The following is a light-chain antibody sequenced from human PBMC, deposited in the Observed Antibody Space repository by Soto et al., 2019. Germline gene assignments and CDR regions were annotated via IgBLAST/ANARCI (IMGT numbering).Light chain of an antibody. CDR2: DAS. J-gene: IGKJ2*01. V-gene: IGKV3-11*01. CDR1: QSVSSY. CDR3: QQRSDWPRT. Sequence: EIVLTQSPATLSLSPGERATLSCSASQSVSSYLAWYQQKPGQAPRLLIYDASNRATGIPARFSGSGSGTDFTLTISSLEPEDFAVYYCQQRSDWPRTFGQGPKLEIK.